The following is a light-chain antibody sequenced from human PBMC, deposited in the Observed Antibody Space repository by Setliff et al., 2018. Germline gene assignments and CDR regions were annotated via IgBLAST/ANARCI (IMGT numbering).Light chain of an antibody. J-gene: IGLJ2*01. V-gene: IGLV8-61*01. CDR3: VLYMGSGISV. CDR1: SGSVSTGYY. Sequence: QTVVTQEPSFAVSPGGTVTLTCGLSSGSVSTGYYPSWYQQTPGQAPRTLIYSTNTLSSGVPDRFSGSILGNKAALTITGAQADDESDYYCVLYMGSGISVFGGGTKVTVL. CDR2: STN.